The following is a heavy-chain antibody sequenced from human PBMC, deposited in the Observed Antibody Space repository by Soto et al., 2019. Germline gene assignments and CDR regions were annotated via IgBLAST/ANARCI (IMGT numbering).Heavy chain of an antibody. CDR2: MNPNSGDT. CDR3: ARGGGGRWYSGDY. CDR1: GYTFTNYH. D-gene: IGHD6-13*01. J-gene: IGHJ4*02. Sequence: QVQLVQSGAEVKKPGASVKVSCKASGYTFTNYHIHWVRQATGQGLEWMGWMNPNSGDTGYAQKFQGRVTMTRETSITAAYMGRSGLRSGDTAVYYCARGGGGRWYSGDYWGQGTLVTVSS. V-gene: IGHV1-8*01.